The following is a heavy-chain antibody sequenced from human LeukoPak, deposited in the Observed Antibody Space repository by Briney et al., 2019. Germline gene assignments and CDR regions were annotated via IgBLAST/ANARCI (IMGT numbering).Heavy chain of an antibody. J-gene: IGHJ4*02. CDR1: GFTFSSYA. CDR2: ISGSGSST. Sequence: GGSLRLSCAASGFTFSSYAMSWVRQAPGKRLEWVSAISGSGSSTYYADSVKGRFIISRDNSKKTLYMQMNRLSAEETAVYYCAKEGYDYVWGSLGTSHPTFDYWGQGTLVTVSS. CDR3: AKEGYDYVWGSLGTSHPTFDY. V-gene: IGHV3-23*01. D-gene: IGHD3-16*01.